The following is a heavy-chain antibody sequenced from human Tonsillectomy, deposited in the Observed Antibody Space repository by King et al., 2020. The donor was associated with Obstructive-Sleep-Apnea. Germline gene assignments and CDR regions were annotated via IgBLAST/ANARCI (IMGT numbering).Heavy chain of an antibody. D-gene: IGHD3-22*01. CDR1: GYTFTSYG. J-gene: IGHJ5*02. Sequence: QLVQSGAEVKKPGASVKVSCKASGYTFTSYGISWVRQAPGQGLEWMGWISAYNGNTNYAQKLQGRVTMTTDTSTRTAYMELRSLRSDDPAVYYCARGVYYDSSGYQVWFDPWGQGTLVTVSS. CDR3: ARGVYYDSSGYQVWFDP. CDR2: ISAYNGNT. V-gene: IGHV1-18*01.